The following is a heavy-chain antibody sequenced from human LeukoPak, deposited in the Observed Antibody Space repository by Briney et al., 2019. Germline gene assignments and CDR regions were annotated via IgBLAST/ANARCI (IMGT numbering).Heavy chain of an antibody. Sequence: HPGGSLRLSCAASGFTFSDYAMFWVRQAPGKGLQWVSALGGGGGDTYYADSVKGQFTISRDNSENTLHLQMNSLSAEDTAVYYCAKSYDTSGRRAFDIWGQGTMVTVSS. CDR2: LGGGGGDT. D-gene: IGHD3-22*01. CDR3: AKSYDTSGRRAFDI. V-gene: IGHV3-23*01. CDR1: GFTFSDYA. J-gene: IGHJ3*02.